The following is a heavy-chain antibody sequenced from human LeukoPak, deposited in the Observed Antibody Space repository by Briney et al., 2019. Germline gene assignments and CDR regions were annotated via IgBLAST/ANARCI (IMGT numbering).Heavy chain of an antibody. CDR1: GGSISSYY. D-gene: IGHD3-22*01. V-gene: IGHV4-39*07. CDR2: IYYSGST. CDR3: ARDSYYYDSSGYSPFQH. J-gene: IGHJ1*01. Sequence: SETLSLTCTVSGGSISSYYWGWIRQPPGKGLEWIGSIYYSGSTYYNPSLKSRVTISVDTSKNQFSLKLSSVTAADTAVYYCARDSYYYDSSGYSPFQHWGQGTLVTVSS.